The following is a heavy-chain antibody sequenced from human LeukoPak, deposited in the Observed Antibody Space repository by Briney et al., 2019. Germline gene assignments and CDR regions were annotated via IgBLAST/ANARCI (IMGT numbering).Heavy chain of an antibody. J-gene: IGHJ4*02. CDR2: IRRKADNYAT. V-gene: IGHV3-73*01. D-gene: IGHD3-3*01. Sequence: PGGSLRLSCAASGFTFSGSDVHWVRQPSGKGLEWVGRIRRKADNYATAYVASVKGRFTMSRDDSKNTAYLQMNSLRAEDTAVYYCAKDLYYDFWSGLGNWGQGTLVTVSS. CDR1: GFTFSGSD. CDR3: AKDLYYDFWSGLGN.